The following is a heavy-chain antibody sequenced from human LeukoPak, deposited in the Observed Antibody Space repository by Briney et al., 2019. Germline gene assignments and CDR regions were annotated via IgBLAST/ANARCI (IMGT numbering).Heavy chain of an antibody. CDR1: GYTFTSYG. D-gene: IGHD5-12*01. Sequence: ASVKVSCKASGYTFTSYGINWVRQATGQGLEWMGWMNPDTGNTGYAQKFQGRVTMTRNTSISTAYMELSSLRSEDTAVYYCARGRGGYADYYYYMDVWGKGTTVTVSS. CDR2: MNPDTGNT. J-gene: IGHJ6*03. CDR3: ARGRGGYADYYYYMDV. V-gene: IGHV1-8*02.